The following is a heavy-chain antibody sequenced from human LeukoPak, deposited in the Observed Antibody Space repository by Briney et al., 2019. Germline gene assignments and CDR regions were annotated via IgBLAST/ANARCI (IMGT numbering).Heavy chain of an antibody. Sequence: ASVKVSFKASGYIFSRYAIHWVRQAPGQGLEWMGWINTNNGNPTYAQGFKGRLVFFLDTSANTAFLQINSLKADDTAIYYCGRDANIDFWGQGTLVTVSS. CDR3: GRDANIDF. V-gene: IGHV7-4-1*02. J-gene: IGHJ4*02. CDR1: GYIFSRYA. CDR2: INTNNGNP.